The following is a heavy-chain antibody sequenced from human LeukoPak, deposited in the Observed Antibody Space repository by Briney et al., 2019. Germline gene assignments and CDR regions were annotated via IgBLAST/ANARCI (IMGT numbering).Heavy chain of an antibody. J-gene: IGHJ5*02. CDR3: ARDGSTNYQNWFDP. CDR1: GFTFSVYG. Sequence: GGSLRLSCAASGFTFSVYGMHWVRQAPGKGLEWVAFIYYDGSIEYYVDPVKGRFTISRDNSKNTLFLQLNNLRAEDTAVYYCARDGSTNYQNWFDPWGQGTLVTVSS. D-gene: IGHD2-8*01. V-gene: IGHV3-33*01. CDR2: IYYDGSIE.